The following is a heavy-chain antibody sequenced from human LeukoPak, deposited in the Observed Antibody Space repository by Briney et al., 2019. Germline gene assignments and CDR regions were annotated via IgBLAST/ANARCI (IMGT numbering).Heavy chain of an antibody. J-gene: IGHJ4*02. Sequence: GGSLRLSCAASGFTFSSYAMHWVRQAPGKGLEWVAVTSSDGNIKYYADSAKGRFTISRDNSKNTLYLQMNSLRGEDTGVYYCARDPVPATARHFDYWGQGTLVTVSS. CDR1: GFTFSSYA. CDR2: TSSDGNIK. V-gene: IGHV3-30-3*01. CDR3: ARDPVPATARHFDY. D-gene: IGHD1-1*01.